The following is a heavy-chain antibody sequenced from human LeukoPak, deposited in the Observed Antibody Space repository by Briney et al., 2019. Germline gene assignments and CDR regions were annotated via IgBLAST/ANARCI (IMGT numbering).Heavy chain of an antibody. J-gene: IGHJ5*02. CDR3: ARGLYCSFTTCQTSDNWFDP. CDR1: GFTFSYYA. D-gene: IGHD2-2*01. V-gene: IGHV3-30*04. CDR2: ISYDGSNQ. Sequence: KAGGPLRLSCAASGFTFSYYALHWVRQAPGKGLEWVAVISYDGSNQYYADSVKGRFTISRDNSKNTLCLQMNSLRAEDTAVYYCARGLYCSFTTCQTSDNWFDPWGQGTLVTVSS.